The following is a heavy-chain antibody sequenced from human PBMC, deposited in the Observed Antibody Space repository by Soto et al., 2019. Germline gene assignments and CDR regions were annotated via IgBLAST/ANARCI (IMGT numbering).Heavy chain of an antibody. CDR3: ARLQLSGRLGRFDP. V-gene: IGHV4-59*01. Sequence: LSLTCTVSGGSISSYYWSWIRQPPGKGLEWIGYIYYSGSTNYNPSLKSRVTISVDTSKNQFSLKLSSVTAADTAVYYCARLQLSGRLGRFDPWGQGTLVTVSS. CDR1: GGSISSYY. D-gene: IGHD1-1*01. CDR2: IYYSGST. J-gene: IGHJ5*02.